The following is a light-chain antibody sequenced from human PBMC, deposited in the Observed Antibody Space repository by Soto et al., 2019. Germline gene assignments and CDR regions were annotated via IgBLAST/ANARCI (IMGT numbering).Light chain of an antibody. CDR1: QSVSSY. Sequence: EIVLTQSPGTLSLSPGERATLSCRASQSVSSYLAWYQQKPGQSPRLLIYDASNRATGIPARFSGSGSGTDFTLTIGNLEPEDFAVYYCQQRSNWPRTFGQGTKVDIK. CDR3: QQRSNWPRT. V-gene: IGKV3-11*01. CDR2: DAS. J-gene: IGKJ1*01.